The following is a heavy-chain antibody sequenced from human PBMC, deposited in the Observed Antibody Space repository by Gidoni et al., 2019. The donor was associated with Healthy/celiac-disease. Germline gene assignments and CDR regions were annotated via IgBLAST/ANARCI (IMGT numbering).Heavy chain of an antibody. CDR2: ISAYKGNT. Sequence: QVQLVQSRAEVKKPGASVKVPCKASGYTFTSYGISWVRQAPGQGLEWMGWISAYKGNTNYAQKLQGRVTMTTDTSTSTAYMELRSLRSDDTAVYYCARDYDSSGYYLGLFDYWGQGTLVTVSS. CDR1: GYTFTSYG. D-gene: IGHD3-22*01. V-gene: IGHV1-18*01. CDR3: ARDYDSSGYYLGLFDY. J-gene: IGHJ4*02.